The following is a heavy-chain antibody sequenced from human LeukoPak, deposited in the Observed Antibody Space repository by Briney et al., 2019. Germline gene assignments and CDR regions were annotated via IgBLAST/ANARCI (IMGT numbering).Heavy chain of an antibody. CDR2: IYPGDSDT. CDR3: ARRGYGSGNYYYPN. D-gene: IGHD3-10*01. J-gene: IGHJ4*02. V-gene: IGHV5-51*01. CDR1: GYSFTNHY. Sequence: GESLKISCKGSGYSFTNHYIGWVRLMPGKGLEWMGFIYPGDSDTRYSPSIQGQVTISADKSISTAYLQWSSLKASDTAMYYCARRGYGSGNYYYPNWGQGTLVTVSS.